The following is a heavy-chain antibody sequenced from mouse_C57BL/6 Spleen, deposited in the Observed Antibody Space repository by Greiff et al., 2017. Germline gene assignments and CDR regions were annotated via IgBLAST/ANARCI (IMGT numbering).Heavy chain of an antibody. CDR1: GYSFTSYY. CDR3: ARSVNGVLYYFDY. Sequence: QVQLQQSGPELVKPGASVKISCKASGYSFTSYYIHWVKQRPGQGLEWIGWIYPGSGNTKYNEKFKGKATLTADTSSSTAYMQLSSLTSEDSAVYYCARSVNGVLYYFDYWGQGTTLTVSS. J-gene: IGHJ2*01. CDR2: IYPGSGNT. V-gene: IGHV1-66*01.